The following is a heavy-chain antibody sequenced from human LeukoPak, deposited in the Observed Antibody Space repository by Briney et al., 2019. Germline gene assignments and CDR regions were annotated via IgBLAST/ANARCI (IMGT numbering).Heavy chain of an antibody. Sequence: GGSLRLSCAASGFTFSTSNMNWVRQAPGKGLEWVSSITGGDTYIYYADSVKGRLTITRDNAKNSLYLQMDSLGAEDTAVYYCTRGVNYHRSGSYLRDWFDPWGQGTLVTVSS. J-gene: IGHJ5*02. CDR2: ITGGDTYI. CDR1: GFTFSTSN. D-gene: IGHD3-10*01. V-gene: IGHV3-21*01. CDR3: TRGVNYHRSGSYLRDWFDP.